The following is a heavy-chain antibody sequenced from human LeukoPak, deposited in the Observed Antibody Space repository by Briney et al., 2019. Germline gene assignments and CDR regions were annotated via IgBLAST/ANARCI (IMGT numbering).Heavy chain of an antibody. J-gene: IGHJ6*02. CDR3: ARALERIVGTDYGMDV. V-gene: IGHV1-69*04. D-gene: IGHD5-12*01. CDR1: GGTFSSYA. CDR2: IIPILGIA. Sequence: SVKVSCKASGGTFSSYAISWVRQAPGQGLEWMGRIIPILGIANYAQKFQGRVTITADKSTSTAYMELSSLRSVDTAVYYCARALERIVGTDYGMDVWGQGTTVTVSS.